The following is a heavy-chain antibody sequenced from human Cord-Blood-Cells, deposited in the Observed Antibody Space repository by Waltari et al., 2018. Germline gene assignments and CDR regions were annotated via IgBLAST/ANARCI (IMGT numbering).Heavy chain of an antibody. CDR2: ISGSGGST. Sequence: EVQLLESGGGLVQPGGSLRLSCAASGFTFSSYAMSWVRQAPGKGLEWVSAISGSGGSTYYADSVKGRFTISRDNSKNTLYLQMNSLRAEDTAVYYCAPGYCSSTSCPYWGQGTLVTVSS. D-gene: IGHD2-2*03. J-gene: IGHJ4*02. V-gene: IGHV3-23*01. CDR1: GFTFSSYA. CDR3: APGYCSSTSCPY.